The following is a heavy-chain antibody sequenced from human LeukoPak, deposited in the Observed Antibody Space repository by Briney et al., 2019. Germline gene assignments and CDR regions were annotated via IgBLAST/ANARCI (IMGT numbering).Heavy chain of an antibody. Sequence: ASVKVSCKASGYIFTDYYMHWVRQAPGQELGWMGGIIPIFGTANYAQKFQGRVTITTDESTSTAYMELSSLRSEDTAVYYCARRRGYSSSWYWFDPWGQGTLVTVSS. V-gene: IGHV1-69*05. CDR2: IIPIFGTA. J-gene: IGHJ5*02. CDR1: GYIFTDYY. D-gene: IGHD6-13*01. CDR3: ARRRGYSSSWYWFDP.